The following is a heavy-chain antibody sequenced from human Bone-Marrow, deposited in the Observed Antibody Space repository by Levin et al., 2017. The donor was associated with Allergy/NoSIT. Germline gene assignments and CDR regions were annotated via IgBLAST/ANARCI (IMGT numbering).Heavy chain of an antibody. CDR3: GRDLSYGRFEY. D-gene: IGHD3-16*01. CDR2: IWHDGSKK. CDR1: GFTFRTYG. J-gene: IGHJ4*02. Sequence: PGGSLRLSCAASGFTFRTYGMDGVRQAPGKGREGVALIWHDGSKKNYADSVKGRFTISRDDSKNTLYLQMDSLRVEDPAVYYCGRDLSYGRFEYWGQGTLVTVSS. V-gene: IGHV3-33*01.